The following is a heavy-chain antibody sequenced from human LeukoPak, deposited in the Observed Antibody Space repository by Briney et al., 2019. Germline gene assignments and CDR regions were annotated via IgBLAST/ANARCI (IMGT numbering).Heavy chain of an antibody. Sequence: SETLSLTCTVSGGSISSYYWTWIRQAPGRGLEWIGYIYYSGSTNYNPSLKSRVTISVDTSKNQFSLKLTSVTAADTAVYYCARGVNSGYFDYCGQGTLVTVSS. J-gene: IGHJ4*02. CDR3: ARGVNSGYFDY. CDR1: GGSISSYY. V-gene: IGHV4-59*01. D-gene: IGHD1-26*01. CDR2: IYYSGST.